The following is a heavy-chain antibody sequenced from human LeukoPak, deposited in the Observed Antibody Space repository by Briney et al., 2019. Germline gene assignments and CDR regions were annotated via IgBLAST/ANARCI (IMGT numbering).Heavy chain of an antibody. CDR3: ARGDDSSGYSPFDY. V-gene: IGHV4-30-4*01. D-gene: IGHD3-22*01. CDR2: IYYSWST. J-gene: IGHJ4*02. CDR1: GGSIRSGDYY. Sequence: SQTLSLTCTVSGGSIRSGDYYWSWIRHPPGKGLEWIGYIYYSWSTYYSPSLKSRVTISVDTSKNQFSLKLSSVTAADTAVYYCARGDDSSGYSPFDYWGQGTLVTVSS.